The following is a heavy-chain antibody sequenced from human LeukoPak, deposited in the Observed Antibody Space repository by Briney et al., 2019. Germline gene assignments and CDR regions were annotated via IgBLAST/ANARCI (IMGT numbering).Heavy chain of an antibody. CDR3: ARAQDTYNSLYFDY. J-gene: IGHJ4*02. V-gene: IGHV3-74*01. Sequence: GGSLRLSCAGSGFSFNNYWMHWVRQAQGKGLVWVSRIHSDGRITTYADSVKGRFTISKDSARNTLYLQMNTLRVEDTAVYYCARAQDTYNSLYFDYWGQGTLVTVPS. CDR1: GFSFNNYW. CDR2: IHSDGRIT. D-gene: IGHD5-24*01.